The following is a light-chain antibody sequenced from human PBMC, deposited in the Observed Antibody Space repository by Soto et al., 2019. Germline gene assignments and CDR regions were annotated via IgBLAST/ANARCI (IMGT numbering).Light chain of an antibody. CDR2: AAS. V-gene: IGKV3-20*01. Sequence: ETVLTQSPATLSLSPGERATLSCRASQTVSSNLAWYQQKPGQAPRLLIYAASSRATGVPDRFSGSGSGTDFTLTISRLEPEDFAVYYCQHYVTSPLTFGGGTKVDIK. CDR3: QHYVTSPLT. CDR1: QTVSSN. J-gene: IGKJ4*01.